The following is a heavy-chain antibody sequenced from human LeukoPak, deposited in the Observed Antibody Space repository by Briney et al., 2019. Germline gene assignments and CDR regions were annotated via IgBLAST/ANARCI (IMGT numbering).Heavy chain of an antibody. D-gene: IGHD3-22*01. J-gene: IGHJ4*02. V-gene: IGHV3-23*01. Sequence: GGSLRLSCAVSGITLSNYGMSWVRQAPGKGLEWVAGISGSGGSTNFADSVKGRFTISRDNPRNTLYLQITSLRAEDTAVYLCANRAVVIRVILVGFHKEAYYFDSWGQGALVTVSS. CDR2: ISGSGGST. CDR1: GITLSNYG. CDR3: ANRAVVIRVILVGFHKEAYYFDS.